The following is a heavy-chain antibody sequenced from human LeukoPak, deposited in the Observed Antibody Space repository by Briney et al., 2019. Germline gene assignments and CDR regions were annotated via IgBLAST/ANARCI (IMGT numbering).Heavy chain of an antibody. V-gene: IGHV4-30-4*08. D-gene: IGHD2-2*01. CDR1: GGSIGSGDYY. J-gene: IGHJ5*02. CDR3: ARGEVVPAAVT. Sequence: PSQTLSLTCTVSGGSIGSGDYYWSWIRQPPGKGLEWIGYIYYSGSTYYNPSLKSRVTISVDTSKNQYSLKLSSVTAADTAVYYCARGEVVPAAVTWGQGTLVTVSS. CDR2: IYYSGST.